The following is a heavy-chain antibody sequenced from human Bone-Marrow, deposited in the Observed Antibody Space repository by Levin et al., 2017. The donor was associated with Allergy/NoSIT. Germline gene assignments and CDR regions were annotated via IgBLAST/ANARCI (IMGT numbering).Heavy chain of an antibody. CDR1: GGSFRSSY. CDR3: ARTPGYFDS. V-gene: IGHV4-59*01. Sequence: SQTLSLTCTLSGGSFRSSYWSWIRQSPGRGLEWIAYISHSGSTNYNPSLKSRASISIHTSKKQFSLRLSSVTAADTAVYFCARTPGYFDSWGLGTLVTVSS. J-gene: IGHJ4*02. CDR2: ISHSGST. D-gene: IGHD6-13*01.